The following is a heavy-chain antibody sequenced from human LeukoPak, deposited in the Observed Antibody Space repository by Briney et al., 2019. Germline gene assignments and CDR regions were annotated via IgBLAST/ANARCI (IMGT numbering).Heavy chain of an antibody. CDR2: IYPKTGGT. D-gene: IGHD1-26*01. V-gene: IGHV1-2*02. Sequence: ASVKVSCKASGYTFTGYYLHWVRQDPGQGLEWMGWIYPKTGGTSYAQKFQGRVTMTRDTSISTAYMELIGLRSDDTAVYYCAGPWDQVGFDPWGQGTLVSVSS. J-gene: IGHJ5*02. CDR3: AGPWDQVGFDP. CDR1: GYTFTGYY.